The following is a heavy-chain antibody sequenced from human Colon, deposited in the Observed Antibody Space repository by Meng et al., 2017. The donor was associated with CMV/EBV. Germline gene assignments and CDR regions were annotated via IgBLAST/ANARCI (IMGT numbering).Heavy chain of an antibody. V-gene: IGHV4-39*07. CDR1: GGSFTTNSYF. D-gene: IGHD3-10*01. Sequence: QLQLEESGPGLVKPSETLSLTCSVSGGSFTTNSYFWAWIRQRPGKGLEYIGSIYNSGSTYYNASLKSRVTMSVDTSKNQFSLKLSSVTAADTAKYYCARGVLNFFDYWGQGTLVTVSS. CDR3: ARGVLNFFDY. J-gene: IGHJ4*02. CDR2: IYNSGST.